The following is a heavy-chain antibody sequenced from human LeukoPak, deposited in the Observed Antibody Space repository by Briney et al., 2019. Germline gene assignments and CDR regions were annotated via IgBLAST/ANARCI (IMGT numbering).Heavy chain of an antibody. J-gene: IGHJ6*03. CDR1: GGTFSIYA. Sequence: ASVKVSCKASGGTFSIYAISWVRQAPGQGLEWMGRIIPIFGTANYAQKFQGRVTITADKSTSTAYMELSSLRSEDTAVYYCARDTPVGGSYYYYYMDVWGKGTTVTVSS. CDR3: ARDTPVGGSYYYYYMDV. V-gene: IGHV1-69*06. D-gene: IGHD3-16*01. CDR2: IIPIFGTA.